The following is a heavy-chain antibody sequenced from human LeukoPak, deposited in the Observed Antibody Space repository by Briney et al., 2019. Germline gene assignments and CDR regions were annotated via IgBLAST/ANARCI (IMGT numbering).Heavy chain of an antibody. Sequence: PGGSLRLSCPASGFTFSSYEMNWLRQAPGKGLEWVSYISSSGSTIYYADSVKGRFTISRDNAKNSLYLQMNSLRAEDTAVYYCARERGVCYFDYWGQGTLVTVSS. CDR3: ARERGVCYFDY. V-gene: IGHV3-48*03. D-gene: IGHD2-8*01. J-gene: IGHJ4*02. CDR1: GFTFSSYE. CDR2: ISSSGSTI.